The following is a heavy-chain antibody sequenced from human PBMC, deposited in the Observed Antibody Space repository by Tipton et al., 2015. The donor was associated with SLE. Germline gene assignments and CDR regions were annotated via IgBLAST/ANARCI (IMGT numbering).Heavy chain of an antibody. V-gene: IGHV3-21*03. D-gene: IGHD1-1*01. CDR2: ISSSSSYI. CDR1: GFTFSSYS. Sequence: SLRLSCAASGFTFSSYSMSWVRQAPGKGLEWVSSISSSSSYIYYADSVKGRFTISRDNAKNSLYLQMNSLRAEDTAVYYCARDLHGSWNGAFDYWGQGTLVTVSS. J-gene: IGHJ4*02. CDR3: ARDLHGSWNGAFDY.